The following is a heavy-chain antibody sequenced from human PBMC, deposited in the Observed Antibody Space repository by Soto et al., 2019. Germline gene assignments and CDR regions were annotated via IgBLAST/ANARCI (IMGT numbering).Heavy chain of an antibody. CDR3: ARVVRTWDYGGNSFHYGMDV. J-gene: IGHJ6*02. D-gene: IGHD4-17*01. CDR1: GFTFSSYA. Sequence: GGSLRLSCAASGFTFSSYAMSWVRQAPGKGLEWVSAISGSGGSTYYADSVKGRFTISRDNSKNTLYLQMNSLRAEDTAVYYCARVVRTWDYGGNSFHYGMDVWGQGTTVTVSS. V-gene: IGHV3-23*01. CDR2: ISGSGGST.